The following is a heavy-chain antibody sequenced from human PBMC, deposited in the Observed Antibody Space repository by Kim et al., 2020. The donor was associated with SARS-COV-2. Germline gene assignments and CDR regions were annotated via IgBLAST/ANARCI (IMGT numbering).Heavy chain of an antibody. Sequence: ASVKVSCKASGYTFTSYYMHWVRQAPGQGLEWMGIINPSGGSTSYAQKFQGRVTMTRDTSTSTVYMELSSLRSEDTAVYYCARGDQWGSSSWYRYGAFDIWGQGTMVTVSS. CDR3: ARGDQWGSSSWYRYGAFDI. D-gene: IGHD6-13*01. V-gene: IGHV1-46*01. J-gene: IGHJ3*02. CDR1: GYTFTSYY. CDR2: INPSGGST.